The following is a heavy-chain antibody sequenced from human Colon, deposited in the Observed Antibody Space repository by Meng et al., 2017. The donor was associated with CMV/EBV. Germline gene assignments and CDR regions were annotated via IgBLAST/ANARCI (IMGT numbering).Heavy chain of an antibody. CDR2: INHSGST. J-gene: IGHJ4*02. V-gene: IGHV4-34*01. CDR3: ARGGGSSNWPLIY. CDR1: GGSFSGYY. D-gene: IGHD6-13*01. Sequence: CVFPGGSFSGYYWSWIRPPPGKGLEWIGEINHSGSTNYNRSLKSRVIISLDTSKNQFSLKLNSVTAADTAVYYCARGGGSSNWPLIYWGQGTLVTVSS.